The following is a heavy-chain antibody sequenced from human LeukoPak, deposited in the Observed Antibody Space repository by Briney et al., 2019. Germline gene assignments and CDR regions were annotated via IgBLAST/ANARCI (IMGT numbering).Heavy chain of an antibody. CDR3: VRDGGVSGYDLLDY. V-gene: IGHV3-7*01. CDR2: INQDGSEE. CDR1: GFTFSNYW. D-gene: IGHD5-12*01. J-gene: IGHJ4*02. Sequence: GGSLRLSCAASGFTFSNYWMSWVRQAPGKGLEWVAHINQDGSEEHYMDSVKARFIISRDNAKNSLSLQMDSLRAEDTAVYHCVRDGGVSGYDLLDYWGQGTLVTVSS.